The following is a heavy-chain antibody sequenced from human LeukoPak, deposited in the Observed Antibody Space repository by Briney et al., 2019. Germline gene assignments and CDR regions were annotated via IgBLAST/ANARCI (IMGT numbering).Heavy chain of an antibody. J-gene: IGHJ4*02. Sequence: TGGSLRLSCAASGFIFKKYWMNWVRQVPGKGLECLANIKEDGSETYYADSVKGRFTISRDNPKNLLFPQINSLRVEDTAVYYCARETPRRGETRDGYRWGQGTVVTVSS. CDR2: IKEDGSET. CDR3: ARETPRRGETRDGYR. D-gene: IGHD5-24*01. V-gene: IGHV3-7*01. CDR1: GFIFKKYW.